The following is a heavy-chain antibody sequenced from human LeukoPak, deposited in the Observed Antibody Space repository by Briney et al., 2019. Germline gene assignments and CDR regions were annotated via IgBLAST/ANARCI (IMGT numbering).Heavy chain of an antibody. CDR2: IIPIFGTA. CDR3: ASGINYFGYFDY. J-gene: IGHJ4*02. V-gene: IGHV1-69*06. Sequence: VASVKVSCKASGGTFSSYAISWVRQAPGQGLEWMGRIIPIFGTANYAQKFQGRVTITADKSTSTAYTELSSLRSEDTAVYYCASGINYFGYFDYWGQGTLVTVSS. CDR1: GGTFSSYA. D-gene: IGHD3-9*01.